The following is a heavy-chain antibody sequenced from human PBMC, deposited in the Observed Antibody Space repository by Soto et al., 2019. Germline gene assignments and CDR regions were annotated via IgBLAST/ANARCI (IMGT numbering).Heavy chain of an antibody. V-gene: IGHV1-2*02. CDR1: GYPFTGPY. D-gene: IGHD4-4*01. J-gene: IGHJ6*02. Sequence: QAQLVQSGTEVKKPGASVKVSCKASGYPFTGPYIYWVRQAPGQGLEWMGWINPSSGGTEFAEKFQGRFTVTRDTSIRTVFLELNSLTSEDTGVYICARDFRTYSHGVDVWGQGTAVTVSS. CDR2: INPSSGGT. CDR3: ARDFRTYSHGVDV.